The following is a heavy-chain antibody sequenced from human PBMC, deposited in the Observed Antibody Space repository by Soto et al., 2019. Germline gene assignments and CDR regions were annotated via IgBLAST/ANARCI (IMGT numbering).Heavy chain of an antibody. D-gene: IGHD7-27*01. Sequence: XETLSVPCTVSGGSISSSRYYWGWIRQPPGKVLEWIVSIYYSGITYYNPSLKSRVTISVDTSKNQFSLKLSSVTAADTAVYYCARPQIVGKGKWFDTWGQGTLVTVSS. CDR1: GGSISSSRYY. CDR3: ARPQIVGKGKWFDT. J-gene: IGHJ5*02. V-gene: IGHV4-39*01. CDR2: IYYSGIT.